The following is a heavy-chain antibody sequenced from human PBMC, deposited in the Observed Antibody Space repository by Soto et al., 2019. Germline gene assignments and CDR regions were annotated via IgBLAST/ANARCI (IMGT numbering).Heavy chain of an antibody. Sequence: SETMSLTCTVSAGSISSDGWSWVRQPPGKRLEWIGDIFYSANTNYNPSLKSRVTMSLDTSKSQFSLRVTSVTAADTALYYCARKSTSLRWFDSWGQGTLVTVSS. CDR3: ARKSTSLRWFDS. J-gene: IGHJ5*01. CDR2: IFYSANT. CDR1: AGSISSDG. V-gene: IGHV4-59*01. D-gene: IGHD2-2*01.